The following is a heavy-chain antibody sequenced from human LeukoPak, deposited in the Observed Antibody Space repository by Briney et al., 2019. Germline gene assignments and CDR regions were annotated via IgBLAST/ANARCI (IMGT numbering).Heavy chain of an antibody. CDR3: ARRIAVAGDAFDI. V-gene: IGHV1-69*13. J-gene: IGHJ3*02. Sequence: GASVKVSCKASGGTFSSYAISWVRQAPGQGLEWMGGIIPIFGTANYAQKFQGRVTITADESTSTAYMELSSLRSEDTAVYYCARRIAVAGDAFDIWGQGTMVTVSS. D-gene: IGHD6-19*01. CDR2: IIPIFGTA. CDR1: GGTFSSYA.